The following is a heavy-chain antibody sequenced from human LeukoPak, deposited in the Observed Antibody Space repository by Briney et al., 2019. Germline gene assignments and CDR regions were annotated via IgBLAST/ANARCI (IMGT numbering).Heavy chain of an antibody. CDR3: AREILRRAFDI. Sequence: PSQTLSLTCAFSGGSISSGGYSWSWIRQPPGKGLEWIGYIYHSGSTYYNPSLKSRVTISVDRSKNQFSLKLSSVTAADTAVYYCAREILRRAFDIWGQGTMVTVSS. CDR2: IYHSGST. V-gene: IGHV4-30-2*01. D-gene: IGHD3-16*01. CDR1: GGSISSGGYS. J-gene: IGHJ3*02.